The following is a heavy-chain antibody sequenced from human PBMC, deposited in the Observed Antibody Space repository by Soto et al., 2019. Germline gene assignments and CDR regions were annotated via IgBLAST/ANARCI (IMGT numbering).Heavy chain of an antibody. CDR2: IDPSDSYT. CDR3: ARHRGGTTFAYYYYYGMDV. J-gene: IGHJ6*02. D-gene: IGHD1-1*01. Sequence: GESLKISCKGSGYSFTSYWISWVRQMPGKGLEWMGRIDPSDSYTNYSPSFQGHVTISADKSISTAYLQWSSLKASDTAMYYCARHRGGTTFAYYYYYGMDVWGQGTTVTVS. V-gene: IGHV5-10-1*01. CDR1: GYSFTSYW.